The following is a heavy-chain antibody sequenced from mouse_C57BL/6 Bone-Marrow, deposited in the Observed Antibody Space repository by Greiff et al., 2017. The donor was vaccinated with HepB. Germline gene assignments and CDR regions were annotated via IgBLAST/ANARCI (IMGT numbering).Heavy chain of an antibody. J-gene: IGHJ1*03. Sequence: QVQLQQPGAELVKPGASVKLSCKASGYTFTSYWMQWVQQRPGQGLEWIGEIDPSDSYTNYNQKFKGKATLTVDTSSSTAYMQLSSLTSEDSAVYYCARRRITTVVASFDVWGTGTTVTVSS. CDR2: IDPSDSYT. CDR1: GYTFTSYW. CDR3: ARRRITTVVASFDV. V-gene: IGHV1-50*01. D-gene: IGHD1-1*01.